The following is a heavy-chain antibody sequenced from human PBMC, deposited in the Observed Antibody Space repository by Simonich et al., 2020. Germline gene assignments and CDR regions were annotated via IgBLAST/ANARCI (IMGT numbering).Heavy chain of an antibody. CDR1: GFSLSTSGVG. CDR3: AHRRGFFDY. V-gene: IGHV2-5*01. Sequence: QITLKESGPTLLQPTQTLTLTCTFSGFSLSTSGVGVGWIRQPPGKALGWLALIYWNDDKRYSPSLKSRLTITKDTSKNQVVLTMTNMDPVDTATYYCAHRRGFFDYWGQGTLVTVSS. J-gene: IGHJ4*02. CDR2: IYWNDDK.